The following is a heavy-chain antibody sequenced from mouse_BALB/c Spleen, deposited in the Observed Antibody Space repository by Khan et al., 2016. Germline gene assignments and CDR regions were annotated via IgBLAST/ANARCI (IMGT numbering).Heavy chain of an antibody. CDR3: AEDYYGSSWVGY. CDR2: INTNTGEP. J-gene: IGHJ3*01. Sequence: QIQLVQSGPELKKPGETVKISCKASGYTFTNYGMNWVKQAPGKGLKWMGWINTNTGEPTYAEEFKGRFAFSLETSASTAYLQINNLKNEDTATYFCAEDYYGSSWVGYWGEGTLVTVAA. CDR1: GYTFTNYG. D-gene: IGHD1-1*01. V-gene: IGHV9-3*02.